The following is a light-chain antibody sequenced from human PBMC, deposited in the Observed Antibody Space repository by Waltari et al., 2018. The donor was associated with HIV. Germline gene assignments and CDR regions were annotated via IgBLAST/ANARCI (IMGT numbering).Light chain of an antibody. Sequence: IVMTQTPLSLSVTPGQPASISCKSSQSLLSSDGETYFYWFLQTPGQPPHVRVYEVSSRFSGVTDRCSGSGSGTDYKLKVSRVEADDLGVYYCMQGLEVPVTFGQGTRLEIK. CDR2: EVS. J-gene: IGKJ5*01. V-gene: IGKV2-29*03. CDR1: QSLLSSDGETY. CDR3: MQGLEVPVT.